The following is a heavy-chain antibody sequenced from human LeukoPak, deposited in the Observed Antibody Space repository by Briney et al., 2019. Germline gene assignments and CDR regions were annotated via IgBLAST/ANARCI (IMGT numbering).Heavy chain of an antibody. CDR2: ISGSGAGT. D-gene: IGHD3-10*01. J-gene: IGHJ4*02. CDR3: ARHHGSGTYYNYFDY. CDR1: GFTFSSYA. V-gene: IGHV3-23*01. Sequence: GGSLRLSCAASGFTFSSYAMSGVRQAPGKGLEWVSAISGSGAGTYYADSVRGRFTISRDNYKNTLFLQMHSLRDEDTAVYHCARHHGSGTYYNYFDYWGQGTLVSVSS.